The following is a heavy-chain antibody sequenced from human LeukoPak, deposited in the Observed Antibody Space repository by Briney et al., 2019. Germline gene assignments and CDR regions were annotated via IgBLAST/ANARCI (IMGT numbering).Heavy chain of an antibody. J-gene: IGHJ3*02. V-gene: IGHV3-53*01. CDR2: IYSGGST. Sequence: SGGSLRLSCAASGFTVSSNYMSWVRQAPGKGLEWVSVIYSGGSTYYADSVKGRFTISRDNAKNSLSLQMNSLRADDAAVYYCARASSKQLAGYLPDGFDIWGQGTMVTVSS. D-gene: IGHD3-9*01. CDR1: GFTVSSNY. CDR3: ARASSKQLAGYLPDGFDI.